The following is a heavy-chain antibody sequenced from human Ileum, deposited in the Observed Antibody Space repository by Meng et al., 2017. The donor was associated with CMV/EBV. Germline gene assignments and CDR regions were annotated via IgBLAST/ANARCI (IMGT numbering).Heavy chain of an antibody. CDR3: AHYGDYRFGWYFDL. J-gene: IGHJ2*01. D-gene: IGHD4-17*01. CDR1: GFSLSTSGLG. Sequence: FSGFSLSTSGLGVAWLRQPPGKAPEWLALVYWNDDNRYSPSLRNRLTITKDTSKNQAVLTMTNMDPVDTATYYCAHYGDYRFGWYFDLWGRGTLVTVSS. V-gene: IGHV2-5*01. CDR2: VYWNDDN.